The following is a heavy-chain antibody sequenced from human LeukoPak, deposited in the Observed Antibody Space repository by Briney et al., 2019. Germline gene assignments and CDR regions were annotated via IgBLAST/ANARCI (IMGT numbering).Heavy chain of an antibody. D-gene: IGHD2-15*01. V-gene: IGHV3-23*01. CDR1: GFTFSSYA. Sequence: PGGSLRLSCAASGFTFSSYAMSWVRQAPGKGLEWVSAISGSGGSTYYADSVRGRFTISRDNSKNTLYLQMNSLRAEDTAVYYCATGGPLLVVVAAFDYWGQGTLVTVSS. CDR2: ISGSGGST. CDR3: ATGGPLLVVVAAFDY. J-gene: IGHJ4*02.